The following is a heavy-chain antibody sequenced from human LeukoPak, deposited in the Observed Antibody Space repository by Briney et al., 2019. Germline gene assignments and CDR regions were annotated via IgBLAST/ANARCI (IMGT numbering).Heavy chain of an antibody. J-gene: IGHJ4*02. Sequence: GESLKISCKGSGYSFTSYWIAWVRQMPGKGLEWMGIIYPGDSDTRYSPSFQGQITISADKSINTAYLQWSSLKASDTAMYYCATSESQTKFDYWGQGTLVTASS. V-gene: IGHV5-51*01. D-gene: IGHD1/OR15-1a*01. CDR2: IYPGDSDT. CDR3: ATSESQTKFDY. CDR1: GYSFTSYW.